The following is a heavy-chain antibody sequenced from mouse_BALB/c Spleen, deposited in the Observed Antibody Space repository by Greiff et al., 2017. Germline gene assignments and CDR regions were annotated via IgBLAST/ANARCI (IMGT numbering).Heavy chain of an antibody. CDR3: ARDPHYYGFLLTFFDY. J-gene: IGHJ2*01. D-gene: IGHD1-2*01. CDR1: GFTFSSYA. Sequence: DVKLVESGGGLVKPGGSLKLSCAASGFTFSSYAMSWVRQTPEKRLEWVASISSGGSTYYPDSVKGRFTISRDNARNILYLQMSSLRSEDTAMYYCARDPHYYGFLLTFFDYWGQGTTRTVSS. CDR2: ISSGGST. V-gene: IGHV5-6-5*01.